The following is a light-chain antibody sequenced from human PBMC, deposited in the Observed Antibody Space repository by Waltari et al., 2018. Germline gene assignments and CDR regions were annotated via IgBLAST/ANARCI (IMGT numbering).Light chain of an antibody. J-gene: IGKJ2*01. Sequence: IVMTQTPLSLFVTPGEPASISCRSSQSLLDSDDGNTYLDWYLQKPGQSPHLLIYTVFYRAYVVPDRFTGSGSGTDFTLKISRVEAEDVGVYYCMQRIEFPYTFGHWTKLEIK. CDR2: TVF. CDR3: MQRIEFPYT. CDR1: QSLLDSDDGNTY. V-gene: IGKV2-40*01.